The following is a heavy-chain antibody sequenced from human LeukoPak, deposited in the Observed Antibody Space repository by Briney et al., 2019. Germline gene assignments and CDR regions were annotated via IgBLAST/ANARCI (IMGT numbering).Heavy chain of an antibody. V-gene: IGHV4-59*01. J-gene: IGHJ4*02. Sequence: SETLSLTCTVSGGSISSYYRSWIRHPPGKGLEWIGYIYYSGSTNYNPPLKSRVTLSVDTSKNQFSLKLSSVTAADTAVYYCARVARDGYNLWGQGTLVTVSS. CDR2: IYYSGST. CDR3: ARVARDGYNL. D-gene: IGHD5-24*01. CDR1: GGSISSYY.